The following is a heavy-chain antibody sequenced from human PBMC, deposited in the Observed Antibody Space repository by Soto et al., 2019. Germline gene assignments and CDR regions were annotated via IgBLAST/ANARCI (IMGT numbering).Heavy chain of an antibody. D-gene: IGHD6-6*01. V-gene: IGHV4-39*01. CDR2: IHNSGST. CDR3: TRGLSSPSATGI. J-gene: IGHJ4*02. Sequence: QPQLQESGPGLVKHSETLSLTCTVSGGSVSSCCNYWGWVRQPPGKGLEWIGSIHNSGSTSYNPSLKSRVTISVDTPKNQFSLNLTSVTAADTAVYYCTRGLSSPSATGIWGQGTLVTVSS. CDR1: GGSVSSCCNY.